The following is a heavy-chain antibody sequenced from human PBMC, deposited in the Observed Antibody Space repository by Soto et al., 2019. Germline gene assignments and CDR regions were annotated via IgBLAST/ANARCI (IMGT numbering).Heavy chain of an antibody. D-gene: IGHD2-8*01. CDR2: IIPILGIA. V-gene: IGHV1-69*04. CDR3: AREIIDHVLMVYAFDY. J-gene: IGHJ4*02. CDR1: GGTFSSYT. Sequence: SVKVSCKASGGTFSSYTISWVRQAPGQGLEWMGRIIPILGIANYAQKFQGRVTITADKSTSTAYMELSSLRSEDTAVYYCAREIIDHVLMVYAFDYWGQGTLVTVSS.